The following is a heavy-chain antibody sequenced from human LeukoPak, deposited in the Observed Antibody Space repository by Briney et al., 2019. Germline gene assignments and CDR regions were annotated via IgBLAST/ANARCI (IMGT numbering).Heavy chain of an antibody. D-gene: IGHD6-19*01. V-gene: IGHV4-59*08. CDR3: ARAVSGRFDY. CDR1: GGSMSPYH. CDR2: IYYSGGP. J-gene: IGHJ4*02. Sequence: SETLSLTCTVSGGSMSPYHWGWIRQPPGKGLEWTGYIYYSGGPNYNPSLNSRVTISVDTSKNQFSLRLSSVTAADTAIYCCARAVSGRFDYWGQGTLVTVSS.